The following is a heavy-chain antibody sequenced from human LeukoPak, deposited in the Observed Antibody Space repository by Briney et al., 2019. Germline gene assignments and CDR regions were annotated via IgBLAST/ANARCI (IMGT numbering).Heavy chain of an antibody. Sequence: GGSLRLSCTASGFSFSTYSMTWVRQGPGKGLEWVSSIYNSGSKTFYADSVKGRFTISRDNSKNTLYLQMNSLTAEDTAIYYCSRDVVPDSGWDLDYWGQGTLVTVSS. J-gene: IGHJ4*02. CDR2: IYNSGSKT. V-gene: IGHV3-23*05. CDR1: GFSFSTYS. D-gene: IGHD6-19*01. CDR3: SRDVVPDSGWDLDY.